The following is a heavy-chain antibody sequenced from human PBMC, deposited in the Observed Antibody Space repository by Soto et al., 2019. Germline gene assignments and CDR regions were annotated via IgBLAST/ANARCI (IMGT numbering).Heavy chain of an antibody. CDR2: IYHSGTT. V-gene: IGHV4-38-2*01. CDR3: SRSDNVGYYAY. D-gene: IGHD3-16*01. J-gene: IGHJ4*02. Sequence: SETLSLTCAVSGHSISSGFYYWGWLRQPPGKGLEWIGSIYHSGTTYYNPSLESRVIISVDTSESRFALRLTSLTAAGSAVYNCSRSDNVGYYAYFGQGTLVTVSS. CDR1: GHSISSGFYY.